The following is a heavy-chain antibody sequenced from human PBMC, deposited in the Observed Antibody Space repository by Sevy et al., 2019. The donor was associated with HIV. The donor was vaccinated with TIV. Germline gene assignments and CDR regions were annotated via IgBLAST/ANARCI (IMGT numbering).Heavy chain of an antibody. V-gene: IGHV1-2*02. J-gene: IGHJ6*02. CDR3: ARESYDFWTGPVDYDYGMDV. D-gene: IGHD3-3*01. CDR1: GYTFSDSGYY. Sequence: ASVKVSCKASGYTFSDSGYYVHWVRQAPGQGLEWMGWINPKSGATNYAQKFQGRVTMTRDTSVSTANMELSRLTSDDPAVYYCARESYDFWTGPVDYDYGMDVWGQGTTVTVSS. CDR2: INPKSGAT.